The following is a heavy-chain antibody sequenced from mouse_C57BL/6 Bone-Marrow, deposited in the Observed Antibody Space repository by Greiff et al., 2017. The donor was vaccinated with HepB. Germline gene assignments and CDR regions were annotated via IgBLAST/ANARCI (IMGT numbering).Heavy chain of an antibody. Sequence: VQLQQSGPELVKPGASVKISCKASGYSFTGYYMNWVKQSPEKSLEWIGEINPSTGGTTYNQKFKAKATLTVDKSSSTAYMQLKSLTSEDSAVYYCARRLCYFDYWGQGTTLTVSS. CDR3: ARRLCYFDY. J-gene: IGHJ2*01. CDR1: GYSFTGYY. CDR2: INPSTGGT. D-gene: IGHD1-1*02. V-gene: IGHV1-42*01.